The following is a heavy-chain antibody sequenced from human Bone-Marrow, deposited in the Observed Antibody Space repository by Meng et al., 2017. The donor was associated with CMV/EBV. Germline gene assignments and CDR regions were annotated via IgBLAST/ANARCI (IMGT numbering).Heavy chain of an antibody. D-gene: IGHD3-3*01. Sequence: GESLKISCAASGFTFSSYAMSWVRQAPGKGLEWVSAISGSGGSTYYADSVKGRFTISRDNSKNTLYLQMNSLRAEDTAVYYCAKDLRGYDFSEFDYWGQGTLVTVPS. J-gene: IGHJ4*02. CDR2: ISGSGGST. CDR1: GFTFSSYA. V-gene: IGHV3-23*01. CDR3: AKDLRGYDFSEFDY.